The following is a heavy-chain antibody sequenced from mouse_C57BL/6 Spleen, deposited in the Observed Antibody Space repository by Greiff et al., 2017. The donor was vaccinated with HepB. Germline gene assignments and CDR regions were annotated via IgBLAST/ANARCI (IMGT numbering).Heavy chain of an antibody. J-gene: IGHJ2*01. CDR1: GYTFTDHT. D-gene: IGHD1-1*01. CDR3: ARGDYYGSSYLFDY. V-gene: IGHV1-78*01. Sequence: VQGVESDAELVKPGASVKISCKVSGYTFTDHTIHWMKQRPEQGLEWIGYIYPRDGSTKYNEKFKGKATLTADKSSSTAYMQLNSLTSEDSAVYFCARGDYYGSSYLFDYWGQGTTLTVSS. CDR2: IYPRDGST.